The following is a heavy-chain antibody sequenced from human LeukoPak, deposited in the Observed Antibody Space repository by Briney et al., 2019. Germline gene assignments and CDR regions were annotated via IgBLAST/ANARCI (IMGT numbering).Heavy chain of an antibody. V-gene: IGHV3-7*01. D-gene: IGHD2-21*01. J-gene: IGHJ4*02. CDR3: ARGPSGGNTLWMDY. Sequence: PGGSLRLSCVASGFTFSSYWMSWVRQAPGKGLEWVANIKQDGSEKYYVDSVKGRFTISRDNAKNSLYLQMNSLRTEDTAVYYCARGPSGGNTLWMDYWGQGTLVTVSS. CDR2: IKQDGSEK. CDR1: GFTFSSYW.